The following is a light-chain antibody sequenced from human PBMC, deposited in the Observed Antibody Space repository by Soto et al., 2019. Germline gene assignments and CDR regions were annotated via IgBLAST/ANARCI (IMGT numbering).Light chain of an antibody. Sequence: DIVLTQSPGTLSLSPGERATLSCRASQSVRTNYLAWYQQKPGQTPWLLIYGASSRATGIPDRFSGSGSGTDFTLTISRLEPEDFAVYYCQQHGISHITFGQGTRLEIK. CDR3: QQHGISHIT. CDR2: GAS. CDR1: QSVRTNY. V-gene: IGKV3-20*01. J-gene: IGKJ5*01.